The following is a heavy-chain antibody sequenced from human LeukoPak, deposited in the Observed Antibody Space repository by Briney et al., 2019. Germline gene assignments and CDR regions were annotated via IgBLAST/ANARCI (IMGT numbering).Heavy chain of an antibody. CDR2: IYSDGAT. J-gene: IGHJ5*02. CDR1: GFTVSAYA. CDR3: VRDRAEGRAWVEFDP. V-gene: IGHV3-66*02. Sequence: QTGGSLRLSCAASGFTVSAYAMSWVRQAPGKGPEWVSLIYSDGATRYADSVQGRFTISRDNSKNKLYLQMNNLRVEDTAVYYRVRDRAEGRAWVEFDPWGQGILVTVSS.